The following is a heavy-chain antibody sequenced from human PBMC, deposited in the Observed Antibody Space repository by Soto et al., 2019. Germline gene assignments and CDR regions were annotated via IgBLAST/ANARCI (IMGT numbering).Heavy chain of an antibody. CDR3: AKEGAAGFKS. V-gene: IGHV1-69*04. CDR1: GGDLTNSG. Sequence: QVHLVQSGAEMKKPGSSVKVSCKVSGGDLTNSGISWVRQAPGQGLEWMGGIFPLLAMVDYSQKFQGRVTITAYEPTTTAYMALGTLRSEAAAVSCCAKEGAAGFKSWGQGTLVIVSS. D-gene: IGHD6-13*01. CDR2: IFPLLAMV. J-gene: IGHJ5*02.